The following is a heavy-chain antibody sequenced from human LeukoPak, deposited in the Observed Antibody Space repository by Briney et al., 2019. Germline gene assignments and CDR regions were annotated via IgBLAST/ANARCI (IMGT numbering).Heavy chain of an antibody. J-gene: IGHJ5*02. CDR2: INPNSGGT. D-gene: IGHD3-10*01. V-gene: IGHV1-2*02. CDR3: ARGDYYGSGKVVAA. CDR1: GYTFTGYY. Sequence: GASVKVSCKASGYTFTGYYMHWVRQAPGQGLEWMGWINPNSGGTNYAQEFQGRVTMTRDTSISTAYMELSLLRSDDTAVYYCARGDYYGSGKVVAAWGQGTLVTVSS.